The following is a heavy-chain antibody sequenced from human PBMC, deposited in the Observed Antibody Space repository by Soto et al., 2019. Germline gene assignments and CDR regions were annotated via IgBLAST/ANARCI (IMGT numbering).Heavy chain of an antibody. CDR1: GGSFSGYY. CDR2: INHSGST. J-gene: IGHJ5*02. D-gene: IGHD3-9*01. Sequence: SETLSLTCAVYGGSFSGYYWSWIRQPPGKGQEWIGEINHSGSTNYNPSLKSRVTISVDTSKNQFSLKLSSVTAADTAVYYCARVRYDILTGYRNWFDPWGQGTLVTVSS. V-gene: IGHV4-34*01. CDR3: ARVRYDILTGYRNWFDP.